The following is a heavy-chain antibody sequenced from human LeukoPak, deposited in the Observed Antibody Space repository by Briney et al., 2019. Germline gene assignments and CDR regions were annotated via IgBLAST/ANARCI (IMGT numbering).Heavy chain of an antibody. J-gene: IGHJ5*02. V-gene: IGHV1-2*02. CDR1: GYTFTGYY. CDR3: ARDWYGFREVGNWFDP. Sequence: ALVKVSCKASGYTFTGYYMHWVRQAPGQGLEWMGWINPNSGGTNYAQKFQGRVTMTRDTSISTAYMELSRLRSDDTAVYYCARDWYGFREVGNWFDPWGQGTLVTVSS. CDR2: INPNSGGT. D-gene: IGHD6-13*01.